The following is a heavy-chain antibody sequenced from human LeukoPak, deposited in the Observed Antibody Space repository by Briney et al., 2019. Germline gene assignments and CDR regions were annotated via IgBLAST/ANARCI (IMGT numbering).Heavy chain of an antibody. CDR2: IIPIFGTA. Sequence: SVKVSCKASGGTFSSYAISWVRQAPGQGLEWMGGIIPIFGTANYAQKFQGRVMITADESTSTAYMELSSLSSEDTAVYYCARRGYSGYYYYYMDVWGKGTTVTASS. CDR3: ARRGYSGYYYYYMDV. J-gene: IGHJ6*03. V-gene: IGHV1-69*01. CDR1: GGTFSSYA. D-gene: IGHD5-12*01.